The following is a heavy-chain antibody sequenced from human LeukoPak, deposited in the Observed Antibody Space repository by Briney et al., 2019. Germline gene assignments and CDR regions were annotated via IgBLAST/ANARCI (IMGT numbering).Heavy chain of an antibody. D-gene: IGHD3-3*01. V-gene: IGHV4-34*01. Sequence: PSETLSLTCAVYGGSFSGYYWSWIRQPPGKGLEWIGEINHSGSTYYNPSLKSRVTISVDTSKNQFSLKMNSVTAADTAVYYCARHSGLRSPFDPWGQGTLVTVSS. CDR2: INHSGST. CDR3: ARHSGLRSPFDP. J-gene: IGHJ5*02. CDR1: GGSFSGYY.